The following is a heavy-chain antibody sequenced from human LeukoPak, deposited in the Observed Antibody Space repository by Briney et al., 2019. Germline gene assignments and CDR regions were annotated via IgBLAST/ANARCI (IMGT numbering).Heavy chain of an antibody. CDR1: GGTFSSYG. Sequence: ASVKVSCKASGGTFSSYGISWVLQAPGQGLEWMGRINPNSGGTNYAQKFQGRVTMTRDTSISTAYMELSRLRSDDTAVYYCARETGIAAAEGFDYWGQGTLVTVSS. J-gene: IGHJ4*02. V-gene: IGHV1-2*06. CDR2: INPNSGGT. D-gene: IGHD6-13*01. CDR3: ARETGIAAAEGFDY.